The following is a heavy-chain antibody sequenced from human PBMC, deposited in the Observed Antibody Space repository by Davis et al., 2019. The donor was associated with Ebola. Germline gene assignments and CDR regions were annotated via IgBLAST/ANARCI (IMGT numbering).Heavy chain of an antibody. CDR1: GGSISSSSYY. D-gene: IGHD3-3*01. J-gene: IGHJ5*02. CDR3: ARHDYDFWSGPGNWFDP. V-gene: IGHV4-61*05. Sequence: GSLRLSCTVSGGSISSSSYYWSWIRQPPGKGLEWIGYIYYSGSTNYNPSLKSRVTISVDTSKNQFSLKLSSVTAADTAVYYCARHDYDFWSGPGNWFDPWGQGTLVTVSS. CDR2: IYYSGST.